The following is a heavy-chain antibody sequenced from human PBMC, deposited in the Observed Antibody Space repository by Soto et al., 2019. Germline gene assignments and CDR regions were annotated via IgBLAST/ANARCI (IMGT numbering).Heavy chain of an antibody. Sequence: GGSLRLSCAASGFTFSSYGMHWVRQAPGKGLEWVAVISYDGSNKYYADSVKGRFTISRDNSKNTLYLQMNSLRAEDTAVYYCAKDRSIAAAPNTPTFFDYWGQGTLVTISS. D-gene: IGHD6-13*01. V-gene: IGHV3-30*18. CDR2: ISYDGSNK. CDR3: AKDRSIAAAPNTPTFFDY. CDR1: GFTFSSYG. J-gene: IGHJ4*02.